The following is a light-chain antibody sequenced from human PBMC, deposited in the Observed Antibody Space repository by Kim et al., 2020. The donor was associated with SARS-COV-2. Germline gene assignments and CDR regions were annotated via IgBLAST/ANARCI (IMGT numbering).Light chain of an antibody. V-gene: IGKV3-20*01. Sequence: PRERATLSCRASQSVSSSYLAWYQQKPGQAPRLLIYGASSRDTGIPDRFSGSGSGTDFTLTISRLEPEDFAVYYCQQYGSSPPMYTFGQGTKLEI. CDR3: QQYGSSPPMYT. CDR2: GAS. CDR1: QSVSSSY. J-gene: IGKJ2*01.